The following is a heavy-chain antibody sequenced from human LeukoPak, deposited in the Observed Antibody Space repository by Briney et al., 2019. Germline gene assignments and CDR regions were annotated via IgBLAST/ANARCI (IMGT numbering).Heavy chain of an antibody. CDR2: ISYDGGNK. J-gene: IGHJ4*02. V-gene: IGHV3-30*01. CDR1: GFTFSSYA. Sequence: PGGSLRLSCAASGFTFSSYAMHWVRQAPGKGLEWVAVISYDGGNKYYADSVKGRFTISRDNSKNTLYLQMNSLRAEDTAVYYCARDSSSSDFLFDYWGQGTLVTV. CDR3: ARDSSSSDFLFDY. D-gene: IGHD6-6*01.